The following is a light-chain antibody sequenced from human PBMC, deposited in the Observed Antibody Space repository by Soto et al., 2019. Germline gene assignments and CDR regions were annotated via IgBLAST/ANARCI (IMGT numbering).Light chain of an antibody. CDR1: QSISTW. Sequence: DIQMTQSPSTPSASVGDRVTITCRASQSISTWLAWYQQKIGKAPKLLIYDASTLESGVPSRFSGSGSGTEFTLTIRSLQPDDFATYYCQQYLTYSSLTFGGGTTGDIK. V-gene: IGKV1-5*01. J-gene: IGKJ4*01. CDR2: DAS. CDR3: QQYLTYSSLT.